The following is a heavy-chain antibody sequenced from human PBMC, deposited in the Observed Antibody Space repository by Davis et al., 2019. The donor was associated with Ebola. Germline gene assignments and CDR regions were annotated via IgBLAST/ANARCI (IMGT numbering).Heavy chain of an antibody. D-gene: IGHD2-15*01. V-gene: IGHV3-33*01. CDR2: IWYDGSRK. Sequence: PGASLSLSCAASGFNSRSYGMHWVRQAPDKGLEWVAVIWYDGSRKYYGDSVKGRFTISRDNSNNLLYLQMNSLRAEDTAVYYCAIPDCSGANCYSVYIKNWGQGTLVTVSS. J-gene: IGHJ4*02. CDR3: AIPDCSGANCYSVYIKN. CDR1: GFNSRSYG.